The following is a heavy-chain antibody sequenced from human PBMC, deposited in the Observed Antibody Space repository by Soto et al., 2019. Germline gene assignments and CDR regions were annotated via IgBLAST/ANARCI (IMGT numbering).Heavy chain of an antibody. CDR1: GFTFTSSA. CDR2: IVVGSGNT. D-gene: IGHD6-6*01. CDR3: AAEGSSSSEGNYYYYGMDV. V-gene: IGHV1-58*01. Sequence: SVKVSCKASGFTFTSSAVQWVRQARGQRLEWIGWIVVGSGNTNYAQKFQERVTITRDMSTSTAYMELSSLSSEDTAVYYCAAEGSSSSEGNYYYYGMDVWGQGTTVTVSS. J-gene: IGHJ6*02.